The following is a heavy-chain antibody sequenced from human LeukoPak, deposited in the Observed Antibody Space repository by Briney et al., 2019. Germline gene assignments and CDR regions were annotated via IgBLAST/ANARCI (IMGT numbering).Heavy chain of an antibody. Sequence: GGSLRLSCAASGFTFSRFCMHWVRQTPGKGLEWVSFISYDGTKKSYADSVKGRFTISRDNFKNTLYLQLDSLRPEDEAVYYCAKKGSSTRPYYYGIDVWGQGTTVTVSS. CDR1: GFTFSRFC. J-gene: IGHJ6*02. D-gene: IGHD2/OR15-2a*01. V-gene: IGHV3-30*18. CDR3: AKKGSSTRPYYYGIDV. CDR2: ISYDGTKK.